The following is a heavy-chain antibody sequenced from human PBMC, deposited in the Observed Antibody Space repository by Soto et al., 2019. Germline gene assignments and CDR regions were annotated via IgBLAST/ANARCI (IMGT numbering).Heavy chain of an antibody. CDR3: AREAGDYVWGSYRYNDY. CDR1: GGSISSSNW. CDR2: IYHSGST. Sequence: QVQLQESGPGLVKPSGTLSLTCAVSGGSISSSNWWSWVRQPPGKGLEWIGEIYHSGSTNYNPSLKSRVTISVDKSKNQFSLKLSSVTAADTAVYYCAREAGDYVWGSYRYNDYWGQGTLVTVSS. V-gene: IGHV4-4*02. J-gene: IGHJ4*02. D-gene: IGHD3-16*02.